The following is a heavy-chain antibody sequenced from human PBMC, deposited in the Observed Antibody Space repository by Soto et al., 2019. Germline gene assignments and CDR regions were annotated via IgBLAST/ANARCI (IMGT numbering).Heavy chain of an antibody. D-gene: IGHD5-12*01. J-gene: IGHJ4*02. CDR2: FYYSGST. CDR3: TKGGYSGYLDY. CDR1: GGSISIYY. V-gene: IGHV4-59*01. Sequence: PWETLSLTCTVSGGSISIYYWSWIRQPPGKGLEWIEYFYYSGSTNYNPSLKSRVTISADTSKNQFSLRLSSVTAADTAVYYCTKGGYSGYLDYWGQGTLVTVSS.